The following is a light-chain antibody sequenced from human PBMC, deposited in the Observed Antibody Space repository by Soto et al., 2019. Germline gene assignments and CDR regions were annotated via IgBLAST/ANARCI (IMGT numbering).Light chain of an antibody. CDR2: TAS. Sequence: ALQMTQSPFSLSASVGDRVTITCRASQGIRDDLSWYQQKAGKAPKLLIFTASKLNSGVPSRFSGSFSGTNFSLTISDLQPEDCATYYCLQDYSYPRTFGQGTKVEI. CDR1: QGIRDD. V-gene: IGKV1-6*01. CDR3: LQDYSYPRT. J-gene: IGKJ1*01.